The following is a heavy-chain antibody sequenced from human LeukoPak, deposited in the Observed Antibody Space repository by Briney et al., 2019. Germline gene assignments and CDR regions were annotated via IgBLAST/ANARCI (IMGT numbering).Heavy chain of an antibody. CDR2: ISGSGGST. J-gene: IGHJ4*02. CDR1: GFTFSSYA. V-gene: IGHV3-23*01. Sequence: GGSLRLSCAASGFTFSSYAMSWVRQAPGKGLEWVSAISGSGGSTYYADSVKGRFTISRDNSKNTLYLQMNSLRAEDTAVYYCAKEQYYYDSSGYYRGFDYWGQGTLVTVSS. D-gene: IGHD3-22*01. CDR3: AKEQYYYDSSGYYRGFDY.